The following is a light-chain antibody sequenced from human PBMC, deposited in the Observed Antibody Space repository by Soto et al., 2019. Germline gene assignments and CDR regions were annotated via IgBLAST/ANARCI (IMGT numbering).Light chain of an antibody. Sequence: EIVMTQSPVTLSVSPGERVTLSCRASQSLATNLAWYQQKPGQTPRLVIYGISARASGIPGRFSGSGFGTDFTLTISSLQPEDSAVYYCQQYPDWPLTFGGGTKVEI. J-gene: IGKJ4*01. CDR1: QSLATN. CDR3: QQYPDWPLT. CDR2: GIS. V-gene: IGKV3-15*01.